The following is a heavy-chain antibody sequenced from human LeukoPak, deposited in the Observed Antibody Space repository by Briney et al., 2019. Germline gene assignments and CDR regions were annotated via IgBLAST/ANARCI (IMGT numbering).Heavy chain of an antibody. J-gene: IGHJ4*02. CDR2: INPNSGGT. D-gene: IGHD6-13*01. Sequence: ASVKVSCKASGYTFTGYYMHWVRQAPGQGLEWMGWINPNSGGTNYAQKFQGRVTMTRDTSISTAYMELSRLRSDDTAVYYCARCDSGSWGRSRYYFDYWGQGTLVTVSS. CDR3: ARCDSGSWGRSRYYFDY. CDR1: GYTFTGYY. V-gene: IGHV1-2*02.